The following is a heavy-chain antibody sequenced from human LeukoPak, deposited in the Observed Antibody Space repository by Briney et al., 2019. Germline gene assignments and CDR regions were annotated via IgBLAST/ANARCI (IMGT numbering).Heavy chain of an antibody. CDR1: GGSFSGYY. Sequence: SETPSLTCAVYGGSFSGYYWSWIRQPPGKGLEWIGEINHSGSTNYNPSLKSRVTISVDTSKNQFSLKLSSVTAADTAVYYCARRRNSLRSYYMDVWGKGTTVTVSS. V-gene: IGHV4-34*01. CDR3: ARRRNSLRSYYMDV. D-gene: IGHD5/OR15-5a*01. CDR2: INHSGST. J-gene: IGHJ6*03.